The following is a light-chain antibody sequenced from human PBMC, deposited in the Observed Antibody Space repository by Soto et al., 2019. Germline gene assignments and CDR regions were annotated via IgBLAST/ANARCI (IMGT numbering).Light chain of an antibody. CDR1: SSDVGAFDH. J-gene: IGLJ2*01. Sequence: QSALTQPASVSGSPGQTITISCTGCSSDVGAFDHVSWYQLYPGNAPKLIIYEVHNRPSGVSGRFSGSKSGNTASLTISGLQAEDDADYFCSYFATGTMVVFGGGTKLTVL. CDR2: EVH. V-gene: IGLV2-14*01. CDR3: SYFATGTMVV.